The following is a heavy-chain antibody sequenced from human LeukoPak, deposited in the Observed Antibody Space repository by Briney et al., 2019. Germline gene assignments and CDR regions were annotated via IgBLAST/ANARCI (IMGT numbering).Heavy chain of an antibody. CDR3: ARRARRHWSSTSCYQGYYYYYYMDV. CDR1: GGSFSGYH. D-gene: IGHD2-2*01. V-gene: IGHV4-34*12. CDR2: IIHSGST. J-gene: IGHJ6*03. Sequence: PSETLSLTCAVYGGSFSGYHWSWIRQPPGKGLEWIGDIIHSGSTDYNPSLESRVPISLDMSKNQFSQTLTSVAADDAGVYYCARRARRHWSSTSCYQGYYYYYYMDVWGKGTTVTVSS.